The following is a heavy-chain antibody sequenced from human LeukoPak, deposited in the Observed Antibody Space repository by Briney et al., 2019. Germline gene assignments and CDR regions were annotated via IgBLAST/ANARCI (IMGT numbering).Heavy chain of an antibody. Sequence: PGGSLRLSCAASGFTFSDYYMSWIRQAPGKGLEWVSYISSSGSTIYYADSVKGRFTISRDNAKNSLYLQMNSLRAEDTAVYYCARASTYYYGSGSYYKGPPYGMDVWGQGTTVTVSS. D-gene: IGHD3-10*01. V-gene: IGHV3-11*04. CDR3: ARASTYYYGSGSYYKGPPYGMDV. J-gene: IGHJ6*02. CDR2: ISSSGSTI. CDR1: GFTFSDYY.